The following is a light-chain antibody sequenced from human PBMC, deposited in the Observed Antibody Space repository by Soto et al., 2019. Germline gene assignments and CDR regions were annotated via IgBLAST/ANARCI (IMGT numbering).Light chain of an antibody. CDR1: SSDVGGYNY. V-gene: IGLV2-14*01. CDR2: DVS. Sequence: AGLTRPACGSGSPGKRSTISCNRTSSDVGGYNYVSWYQQHPGKAPRLMIYDVSSRPSGVSNRFSGAKSGNTASLTISGLQTEDEADYYCSSYTSSSTPYVFGTGTKVTVL. CDR3: SSYTSSSTPYV. J-gene: IGLJ1*01.